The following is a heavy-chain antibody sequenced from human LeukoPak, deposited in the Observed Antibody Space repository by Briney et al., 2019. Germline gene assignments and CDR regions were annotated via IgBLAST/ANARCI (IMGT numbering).Heavy chain of an antibody. CDR1: GFTFSSYG. D-gene: IGHD3-9*01. V-gene: IGHV3-30*02. J-gene: IGHJ3*02. CDR2: IRYDGSNK. Sequence: GGSLRLSCAASGFTFSSYGMHWVRQAPGKGLEWVAFIRYDGSNKYYADSVKGRFTISRDNSKNTLYLQMNSLRAEDTAVYYCAKDILTGYLAFDIWGQGTMVTVSS. CDR3: AKDILTGYLAFDI.